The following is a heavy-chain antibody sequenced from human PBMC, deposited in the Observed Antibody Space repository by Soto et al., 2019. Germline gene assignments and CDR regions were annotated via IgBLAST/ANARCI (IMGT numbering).Heavy chain of an antibody. CDR3: AAGVLLWFGELSTQPFDY. J-gene: IGHJ4*02. V-gene: IGHV1-58*02. CDR2: IVVGSGNT. CDR1: GFTFTSSA. Sequence: SVKVSCKSSGFTFTSSAMQWVRQARGQRLEWIGWIVVGSGNTNYAQKFQERVTITRDMSTSTAYMELSSLRSEDTAVYYCAAGVLLWFGELSTQPFDYWGQGTLVTVSS. D-gene: IGHD3-10*01.